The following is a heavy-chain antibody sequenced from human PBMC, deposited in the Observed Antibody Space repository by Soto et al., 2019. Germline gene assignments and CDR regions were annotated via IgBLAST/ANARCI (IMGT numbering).Heavy chain of an antibody. CDR3: ARVAY. J-gene: IGHJ4*02. V-gene: IGHV3-33*01. Sequence: PGGSLRLSCAASGFTFSSYGMHWVRQAPGKGLEWVAVIWYDGSNKYYADSVKGRFIISRDNAQNSLFLQMNTLRPEDSAIYYCARVAYWGPGTQVTVSS. CDR1: GFTFSSYG. CDR2: IWYDGSNK.